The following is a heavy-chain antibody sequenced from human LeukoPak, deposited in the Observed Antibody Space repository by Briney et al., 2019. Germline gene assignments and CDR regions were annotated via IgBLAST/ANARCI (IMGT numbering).Heavy chain of an antibody. J-gene: IGHJ3*02. V-gene: IGHV3-30*04. CDR1: GFTFSSYA. CDR3: ARNGGVRGWRAFDI. Sequence: GGSLRLSCAASGFTFSSYAMHRVRQAPGKGLEWVAVISYDGSNKYYADSVKGRFTISRDNSKNTLYLQMNSLRAEDTAVYYCARNGGVRGWRAFDIWGQGTMVTVSS. CDR2: ISYDGSNK. D-gene: IGHD3-10*01.